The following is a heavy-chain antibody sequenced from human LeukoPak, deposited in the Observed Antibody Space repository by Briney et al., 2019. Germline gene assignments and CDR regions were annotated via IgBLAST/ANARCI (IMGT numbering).Heavy chain of an antibody. Sequence: PGGSLRLSCGACGFTFDDYWMSWVRQAPGQGLEWVANINQDGSEKYYLDSAKGRFTISRDNARNSLYLQVNSLRAEDTAVYYCARGGTSGYSSTRHFWGGNYYFDYWGQGSLVTVSS. D-gene: IGHD2-2*01. J-gene: IGHJ4*02. CDR3: ARGGTSGYSSTRHFWGGNYYFDY. CDR2: INQDGSEK. CDR1: GFTFDDYW. V-gene: IGHV3-7*01.